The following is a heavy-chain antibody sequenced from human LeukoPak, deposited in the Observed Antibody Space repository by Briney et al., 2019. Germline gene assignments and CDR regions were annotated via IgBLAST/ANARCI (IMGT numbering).Heavy chain of an antibody. CDR2: ISGSGYST. Sequence: GGSLRLSCAASGFTFNNYAMTWVRQAPGKGLEWVSAISGSGYSTYYADSVKGRFTISRDNSKNTLYLQMNSLRAEDTAVYYCAKDYRPHDFWSGLVDYWGQGTLVTVSS. D-gene: IGHD3-3*01. J-gene: IGHJ4*02. CDR3: AKDYRPHDFWSGLVDY. V-gene: IGHV3-23*01. CDR1: GFTFNNYA.